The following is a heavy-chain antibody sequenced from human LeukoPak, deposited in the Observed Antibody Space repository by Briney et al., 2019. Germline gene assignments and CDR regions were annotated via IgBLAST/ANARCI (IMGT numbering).Heavy chain of an antibody. D-gene: IGHD3-16*01. CDR2: INPNSGGT. J-gene: IGHJ4*02. Sequence: GASVKVSRKSSVYTFTGYYMHWVRQAPGQGLEWMGWINPNSGGTNYAQKFQGRVTITRDTSISTAYMELSRLRSDDTAVYYCARDGPIIGASDYWGQGTLVTVSS. CDR3: ARDGPIIGASDY. CDR1: VYTFTGYY. V-gene: IGHV1-2*02.